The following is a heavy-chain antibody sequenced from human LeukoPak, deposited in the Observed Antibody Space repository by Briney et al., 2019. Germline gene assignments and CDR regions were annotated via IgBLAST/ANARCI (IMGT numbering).Heavy chain of an antibody. CDR3: ARHLTSEYSSGWYYVDY. CDR1: GGSISSSTYY. D-gene: IGHD6-19*01. CDR2: IYHSGRT. Sequence: SETLSLTCTVSGGSISSSTYYWGWIRQPPGKGLEWIGNIYHSGRTHYNPSLKSRVTIFVDTSKNQFSLKLSSVTATDRAVYYCARHLTSEYSSGWYYVDYWGQETLVTVSS. V-gene: IGHV4-39*01. J-gene: IGHJ4*02.